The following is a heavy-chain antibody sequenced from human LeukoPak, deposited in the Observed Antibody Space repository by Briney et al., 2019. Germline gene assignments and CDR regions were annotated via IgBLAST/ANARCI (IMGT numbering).Heavy chain of an antibody. CDR2: INRSGGT. J-gene: IGHJ6*02. Sequence: SETLSLTCAVYGGSFSGYYWSWIRQPPGKGLEWIGEINRSGGTNYNPSLKSRATISVDTSKNQFSLKLSSVTAADTAVYYCAGSSWIHYYYYGMDVWGQGTTVTVSS. V-gene: IGHV4-34*01. D-gene: IGHD6-13*01. CDR1: GGSFSGYY. CDR3: AGSSWIHYYYYGMDV.